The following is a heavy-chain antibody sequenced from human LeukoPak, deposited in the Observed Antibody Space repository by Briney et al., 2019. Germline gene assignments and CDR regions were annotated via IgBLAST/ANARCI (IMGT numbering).Heavy chain of an antibody. D-gene: IGHD3-22*01. Sequence: GGSLRLSCAASGFTFSSYAMSWVRQAPGKGLEWVSSISSSSSYIYYADSVKGRFTISRDNAKNSLYLQMNSLRAEDTAVYYCVYYYDSSGYYYFDYWGQGTLVTVSS. J-gene: IGHJ4*02. V-gene: IGHV3-21*01. CDR1: GFTFSSYA. CDR2: ISSSSSYI. CDR3: VYYYDSSGYYYFDY.